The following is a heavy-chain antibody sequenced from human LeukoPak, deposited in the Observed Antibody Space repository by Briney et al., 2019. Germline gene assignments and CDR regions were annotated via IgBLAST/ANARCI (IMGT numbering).Heavy chain of an antibody. D-gene: IGHD3-22*01. V-gene: IGHV4-39*01. CDR3: ARRRYYDGSGYLE. Sequence: SETLSLTCSVSGDSVSRSDSYWDWIRQPPGKGLEWIGAIYYSGRTYYSPSLKSRVTMSVDPSNNQFSLNLRSVAAADTALYYCARRRYYDGSGYLEWGQGTLLSVSS. J-gene: IGHJ1*01. CDR2: IYYSGRT. CDR1: GDSVSRSDSY.